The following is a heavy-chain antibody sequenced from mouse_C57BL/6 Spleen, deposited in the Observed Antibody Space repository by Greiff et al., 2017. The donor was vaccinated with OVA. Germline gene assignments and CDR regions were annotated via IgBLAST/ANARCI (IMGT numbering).Heavy chain of an antibody. V-gene: IGHV1-50*01. CDR3: ARSEYDGYPFAY. CDR2: IDPSDSYT. J-gene: IGHJ3*01. CDR1: GYTFTSYW. D-gene: IGHD2-3*01. Sequence: QVQLQQPGAELVKPGASVKLSCKASGYTFTSYWMQWVKQRPGQGLEWIGEIDPSDSYTNYNQKFKGKATLTVDTSSSTAYMQLSSLTSEDSAVYYCARSEYDGYPFAYWGQGTLVTVSA.